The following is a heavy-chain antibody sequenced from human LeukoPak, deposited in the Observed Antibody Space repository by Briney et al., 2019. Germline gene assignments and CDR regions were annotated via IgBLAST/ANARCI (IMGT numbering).Heavy chain of an antibody. Sequence: QPGGSLRLSCAASGFTFSSYAMSWVRQAPGKGLEWVSAISGSGGSTYYADSVKGRFTISRDNSKNTLYLQMNGLRAEDTAVYYCAKEGQSVYYYDSSGSDGYFQHWGQGTLVTVSS. CDR3: AKEGQSVYYYDSSGSDGYFQH. V-gene: IGHV3-23*01. D-gene: IGHD3-22*01. CDR1: GFTFSSYA. CDR2: ISGSGGST. J-gene: IGHJ1*01.